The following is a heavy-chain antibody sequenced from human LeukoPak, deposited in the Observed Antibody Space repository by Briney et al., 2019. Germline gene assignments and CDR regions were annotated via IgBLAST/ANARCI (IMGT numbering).Heavy chain of an antibody. CDR2: INPNSGGT. CDR3: ARVGHCSSTSCLALRTIDYYYGMDV. CDR1: GYTFTGYY. D-gene: IGHD2-2*01. J-gene: IGHJ6*02. V-gene: IGHV1-2*06. Sequence: GASVKVSCKASGYTFTGYYMHWVRQAPGQGLEWMGRINPNSGGTNYAQKFQGRVTMTRDTSISTAYMELSRLRSDDTAVYYCARVGHCSSTSCLALRTIDYYYGMDVWGQGTTVTVYS.